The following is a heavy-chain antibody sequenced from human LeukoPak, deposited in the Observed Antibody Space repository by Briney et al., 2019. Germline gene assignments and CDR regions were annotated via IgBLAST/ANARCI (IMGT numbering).Heavy chain of an antibody. Sequence: PSETLSLTCTVSGGSISSYYWSWIRQPPGKGLEWIGYICYSGSTNYSPSFKSRVTISVDTSKNQFSLKLSSVTAADTAVYYCARGYYYGSGSPFGRLDVWGQGTTVTVSS. CDR2: ICYSGST. V-gene: IGHV4-59*01. D-gene: IGHD3-10*01. J-gene: IGHJ6*02. CDR3: ARGYYYGSGSPFGRLDV. CDR1: GGSISSYY.